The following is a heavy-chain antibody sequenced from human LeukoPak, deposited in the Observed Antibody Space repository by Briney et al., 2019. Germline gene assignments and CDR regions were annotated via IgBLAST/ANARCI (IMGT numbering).Heavy chain of an antibody. J-gene: IGHJ4*02. CDR3: ARGIAAAGTTFDY. Sequence: GGSLTLSCAASGFIFSSYSMDWVRQAPGKGLEWVSSISSSSSYIYYADSVKGRFTISRDNAKNSLYLQMNSLRAEDTAVYYCARGIAAAGTTFDYWGQGTLVTVSS. CDR2: ISSSSSYI. CDR1: GFIFSSYS. V-gene: IGHV3-21*01. D-gene: IGHD6-13*01.